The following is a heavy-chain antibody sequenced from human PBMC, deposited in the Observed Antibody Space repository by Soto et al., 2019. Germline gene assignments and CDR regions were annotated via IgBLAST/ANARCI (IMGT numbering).Heavy chain of an antibody. CDR1: GDSISKSGYY. CDR3: ARVDTAMFIDY. D-gene: IGHD5-18*01. CDR2: IYYSGST. V-gene: IGHV4-31*11. J-gene: IGHJ4*02. Sequence: SETLSLTCAVSGDSISKSGYYWSWIRQNQGKALEWIGYIYYSGSTFYNPSLKSRVTISVDTSKNQFSLKLNSVSAADTAVYYCARVDTAMFIDYWGQGTLVTVSS.